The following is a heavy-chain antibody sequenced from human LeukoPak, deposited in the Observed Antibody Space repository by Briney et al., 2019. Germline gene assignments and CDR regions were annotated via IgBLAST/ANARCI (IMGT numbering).Heavy chain of an antibody. CDR1: GGSTSRYY. J-gene: IGHJ4*02. CDR2: INQSGST. D-gene: IGHD6-13*01. V-gene: IGHV4-59*08. CDR3: ARLPGIATV. Sequence: PSETLSLTCTVSGGSTSRYYWSWLRQPPGKRLEWLGYINQSGSTTYNPSLKSRLTMSVDTSKNQISLNLTSLTAADTVVYYCARLPGIATVWGQGTLVTVSS.